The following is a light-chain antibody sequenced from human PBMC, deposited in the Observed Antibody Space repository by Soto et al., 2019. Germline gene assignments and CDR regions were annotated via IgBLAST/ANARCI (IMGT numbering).Light chain of an antibody. V-gene: IGKV4-1*01. CDR1: QNLLYSSNNKNY. CDR2: WAS. CDR3: QQYYSTFWT. Sequence: DIVMTQSPDSLALSLGERATINCKSSQNLLYSSNNKNYLAWYQQKPGQPPKLLIYWASTRESGVPDRFSGSGSGTDFTLTISSLQAEDVAVYYCQQYYSTFWTFGQGTKVDIK. J-gene: IGKJ1*01.